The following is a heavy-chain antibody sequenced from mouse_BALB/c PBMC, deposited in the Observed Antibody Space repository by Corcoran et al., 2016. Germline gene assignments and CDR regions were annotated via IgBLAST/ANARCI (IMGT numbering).Heavy chain of an antibody. V-gene: IGHV9-4*02. D-gene: IGHD1-2*01. CDR2: INTHSGVP. CDR1: GYTFTTAG. Sequence: QIQFVQSGPELKKPGETVRISSKASGYTFTTAGMQWVQKMPGKGLKWIGWINTHSGVPKYAEDFKGRFAFSLETSASTAYLQISNLKNEDTATYFCARSTADARDYWGQGTSVTVSS. CDR3: ARSTADARDY. J-gene: IGHJ4*01.